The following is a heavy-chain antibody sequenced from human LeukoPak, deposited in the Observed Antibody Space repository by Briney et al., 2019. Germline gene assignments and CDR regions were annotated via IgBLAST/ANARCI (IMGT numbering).Heavy chain of an antibody. CDR2: SYASGST. CDR3: ARGSSYNWNVFDY. J-gene: IGHJ4*02. D-gene: IGHD1-20*01. Sequence: PSETLSLTCAVYGGSFSGYYWTWIRQPAGKGPEWIGRSYASGSTNYNPSLKSRVTMSVDTSKSQLSLKLSSVTAADTAVYYCARGSSYNWNVFDYWGQGTLVTVSS. V-gene: IGHV4-59*10. CDR1: GGSFSGYY.